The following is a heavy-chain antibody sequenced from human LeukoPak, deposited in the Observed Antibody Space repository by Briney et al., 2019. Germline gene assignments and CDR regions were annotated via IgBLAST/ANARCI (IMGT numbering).Heavy chain of an antibody. CDR2: ISYDGSNK. Sequence: AGGSLRLSCAASGFTFSTHDLNWVRQAPGKGLEWVAVISYDGSNKYYADSVKGRFTISRDNSKNTLYLQMDSLRAEDTAVYYCAKDGHSGSYYFGALLRFDGWFDPWGQGTLVTVSS. CDR3: AKDGHSGSYYFGALLRFDGWFDP. J-gene: IGHJ5*02. V-gene: IGHV3-30*18. D-gene: IGHD1-26*01. CDR1: GFTFSTHD.